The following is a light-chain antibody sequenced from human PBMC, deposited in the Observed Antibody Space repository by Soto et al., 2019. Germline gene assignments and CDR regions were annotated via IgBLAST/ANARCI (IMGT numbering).Light chain of an antibody. Sequence: IVMAQSPLSLPVSPGEPAAIACSSNRSLLHSNGQNYLDWYLQKPGQSPQLLIYLGSNRASGVPDRFSGSGSGTDFTLKISRVEAEDVGVYYCMQGVQTPPITFGQGTRLEIK. CDR3: MQGVQTPPIT. V-gene: IGKV2-28*01. J-gene: IGKJ5*01. CDR1: RSLLHSNGQNY. CDR2: LGS.